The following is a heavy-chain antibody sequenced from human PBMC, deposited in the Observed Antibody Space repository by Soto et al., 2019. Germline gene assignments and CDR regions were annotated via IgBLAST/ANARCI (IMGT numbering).Heavy chain of an antibody. D-gene: IGHD2-15*01. CDR1: GGSFSGYY. V-gene: IGHV4-34*01. CDR3: AILAGHFDY. J-gene: IGHJ4*02. Sequence: PSETLSLTCAVYGGSFSGYYWSWIRQPPGKGLEWIGEINHSGSTNYNPSLKSRVTISVDTSKSQFSLKLSSVTAADTAVYYCAILAGHFDYWGQGTLVTVSS. CDR2: INHSGST.